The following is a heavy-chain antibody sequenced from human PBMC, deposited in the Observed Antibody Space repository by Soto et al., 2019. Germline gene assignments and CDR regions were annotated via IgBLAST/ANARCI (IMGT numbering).Heavy chain of an antibody. D-gene: IGHD3-10*01. J-gene: IGHJ3*02. CDR1: GGTFSSYA. CDR3: ARASHYYGSGILDAFDI. CDR2: IIPIFGTA. Sequence: ASVKVSCKASGGTFSSYAISWVRQAPGQGLEWMGGIIPIFGTANYAQKFQGRVTITADESTSTAYMELSSLRSEDTAVYYCARASHYYGSGILDAFDIWGQRTMVTVSS. V-gene: IGHV1-69*13.